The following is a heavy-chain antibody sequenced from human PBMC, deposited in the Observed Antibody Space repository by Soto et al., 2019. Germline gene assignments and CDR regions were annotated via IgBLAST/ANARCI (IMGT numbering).Heavy chain of an antibody. Sequence: QMQLVQSGPEVKKPGTSVKVSCKAYGFTFTSSAVQWVRQARGQRLEWIGWIVVGSGNTNYAQKFQERVTITRDMSTSTAYMELSSLRSEDTAVYYCAAGVVPSDHYYYYYGMDVWGQGTTVTVSS. CDR3: AAGVVPSDHYYYYYGMDV. CDR1: GFTFTSSA. D-gene: IGHD3-3*01. V-gene: IGHV1-58*01. CDR2: IVVGSGNT. J-gene: IGHJ6*02.